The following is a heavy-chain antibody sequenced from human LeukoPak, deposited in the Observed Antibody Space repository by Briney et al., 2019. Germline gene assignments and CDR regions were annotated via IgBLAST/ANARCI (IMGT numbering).Heavy chain of an antibody. V-gene: IGHV1-69*13. Sequence: ASVKVSCKASGGTFSSYTINWTRQAPGQGLEWMGGIIPIYGAANYAQKFQGRVTITADESTSAAYMELSSLRSEDTAVYFCARGLKENYYYYAMDVWGQGTTVTVSS. CDR3: ARGLKENYYYYAMDV. CDR2: IIPIYGAA. J-gene: IGHJ6*02. CDR1: GGTFSSYT.